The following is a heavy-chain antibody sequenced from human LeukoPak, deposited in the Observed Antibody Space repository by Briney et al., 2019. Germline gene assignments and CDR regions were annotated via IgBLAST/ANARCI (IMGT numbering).Heavy chain of an antibody. CDR1: GFTFSSHG. CDR2: ISGSGGST. J-gene: IGHJ4*02. D-gene: IGHD3-10*01. V-gene: IGHV3-23*01. Sequence: KTRGSLRLSCAASGFTFSSHGMHWVRQAPGKGLEWVSAISGSGGSTYYADSVKGRFTISRDNSKNTLYLQMNSLRAEDTAVYYCAKEINVGPYGSLDYWGQGTLVTVSS. CDR3: AKEINVGPYGSLDY.